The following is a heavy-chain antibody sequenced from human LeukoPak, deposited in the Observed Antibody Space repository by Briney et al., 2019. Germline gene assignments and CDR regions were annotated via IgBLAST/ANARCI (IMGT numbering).Heavy chain of an antibody. J-gene: IGHJ3*02. V-gene: IGHV3-49*04. CDR2: IRSKAYGGTT. CDR3: TREELDAFDI. D-gene: IGHD1-26*01. Sequence: GGSLRLSCTASGFTFGDYAMSWVRQAPGKGLEWVGFIRSKAYGGTTEYAASVKGRFTISRDDSKSIAYLQMNSLKTEDTAVYYCTREELDAFDIWGQGTMVTVSS. CDR1: GFTFGDYA.